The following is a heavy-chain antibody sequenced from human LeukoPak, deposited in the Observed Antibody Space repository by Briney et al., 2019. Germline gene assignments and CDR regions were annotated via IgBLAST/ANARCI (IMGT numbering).Heavy chain of an antibody. CDR3: ARVRTVSVVITAIDY. CDR2: ISSNGGTT. J-gene: IGHJ4*02. V-gene: IGHV3-64*01. D-gene: IGHD2-21*02. Sequence: GGSLRLSCAASGFTFSSYGMHWVRQAPGKGLEYVSAISSNGGTTYYANSVKGRFTISRDNSKNTLYLQMGSLRAEDMAVYYCARVRTVSVVITAIDYWGQGTLVTVSS. CDR1: GFTFSSYG.